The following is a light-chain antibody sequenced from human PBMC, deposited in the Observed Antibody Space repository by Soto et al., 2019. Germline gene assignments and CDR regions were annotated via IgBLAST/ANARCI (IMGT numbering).Light chain of an antibody. J-gene: IGKJ1*01. CDR3: QQYTTWPWT. V-gene: IGKV3-15*01. Sequence: EVVMTQPPATLSVSPGETATLSCRASQNINSNLAWYQQKPGQAPRVLIYGASIRATGVPARFSGSGSETEFTLTFSSLQSEDFGLYFCQQYTTWPWTFGQGTKVKLK. CDR2: GAS. CDR1: QNINSN.